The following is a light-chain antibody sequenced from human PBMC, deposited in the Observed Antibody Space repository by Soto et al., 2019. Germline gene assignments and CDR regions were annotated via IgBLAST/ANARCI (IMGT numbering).Light chain of an antibody. CDR3: ISYRSRSTPHYV. CDR2: GVT. Sequence: QSALTQPASVSGSPGQSITIPCTGTSSDVGGYNSVSWYQQHPGQAPKLLIYGVTNRPSGVSDRFSGSKSGNTASLTISGLQAEDEADYYCISYRSRSTPHYVFGTGTKVTVL. CDR1: SSDVGGYNS. J-gene: IGLJ1*01. V-gene: IGLV2-14*03.